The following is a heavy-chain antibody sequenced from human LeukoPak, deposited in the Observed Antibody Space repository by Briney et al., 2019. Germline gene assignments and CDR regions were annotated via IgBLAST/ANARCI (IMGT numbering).Heavy chain of an antibody. Sequence: ASVKVSCKASGYTFTGYYMHWVRQAPGQGLEWMGWINPNSGGTNYAQKFQGRVTMTRDTSISTAYMELSRLRSDETAVYYCAKWGPYCVGDYCPALDSWGPGTLVTVSS. CDR1: GYTFTGYY. CDR3: AKWGPYCVGDYCPALDS. V-gene: IGHV1-2*02. J-gene: IGHJ4*02. D-gene: IGHD2-21*02. CDR2: INPNSGGT.